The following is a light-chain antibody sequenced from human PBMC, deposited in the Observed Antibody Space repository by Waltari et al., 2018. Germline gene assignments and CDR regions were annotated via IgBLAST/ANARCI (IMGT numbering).Light chain of an antibody. V-gene: IGKV3-15*01. J-gene: IGKJ1*01. CDR3: QQYNNWPRT. CDR1: QSVSSN. CDR2: GAS. Sequence: EMVITHSPATLSVSLGERATLSCRASQSVSSNLAWYQQKPGQAPRLLIYGASTRATGIPARFSGSGSGTEFTLTISSLQSEDFAVYYCQQYNNWPRTFGQGTKVEIK.